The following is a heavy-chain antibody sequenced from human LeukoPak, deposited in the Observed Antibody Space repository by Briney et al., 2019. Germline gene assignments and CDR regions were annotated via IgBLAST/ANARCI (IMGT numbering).Heavy chain of an antibody. J-gene: IGHJ4*02. V-gene: IGHV3-43*02. Sequence: GGSLRPSCAASGFTFDDYAMHWVRQAPGKGLKWVSLISGDGGSTYYADSVKGRFTISRDNSKNSLYLQMNSLRTEDTALYYCAKDFALSIDYWGQGTLVTVSS. CDR1: GFTFDDYA. CDR3: AKDFALSIDY. CDR2: ISGDGGST. D-gene: IGHD2-21*01.